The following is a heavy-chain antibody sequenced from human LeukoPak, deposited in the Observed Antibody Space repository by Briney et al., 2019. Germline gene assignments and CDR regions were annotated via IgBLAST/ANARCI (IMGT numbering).Heavy chain of an antibody. J-gene: IGHJ4*02. D-gene: IGHD6-25*01. CDR2: IRSKAYGGTT. CDR3: TRGYSSDL. Sequence: PGGSLRLSCTASGFTLGDYAMSWFRQAPGKGLEWVGFIRSKAYGGTTEYAASVKGRFSISRDDSKSIAYLKMNSLKTEDTAVYYCTRGYSSDLWGQGTLVTVSS. CDR1: GFTLGDYA. V-gene: IGHV3-49*03.